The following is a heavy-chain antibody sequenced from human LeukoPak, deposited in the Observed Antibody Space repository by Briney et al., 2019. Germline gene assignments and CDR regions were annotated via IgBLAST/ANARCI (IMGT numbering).Heavy chain of an antibody. CDR2: ISRNGAAT. CDR3: ARDPRDYFDY. Sequence: GGSLRLSCEASGLSFGDYTMHWVRQAPGKGLEWVSLISRNGAATKYADSVRGRFTVSRDNAKNTLYLQMNSLRAEDTAVYYCARDPRDYFDYWGQGTLVTVSS. V-gene: IGHV3-43*01. J-gene: IGHJ4*02. CDR1: GLSFGDYT.